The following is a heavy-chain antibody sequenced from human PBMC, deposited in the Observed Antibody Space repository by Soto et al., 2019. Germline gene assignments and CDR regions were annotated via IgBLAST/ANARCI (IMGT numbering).Heavy chain of an antibody. CDR3: AKDRNYDFWSGYYYAY. J-gene: IGHJ4*02. Sequence: EVQLLESGGGLVQPGGSLRLSCAASGFTFSSYAMSWVRQAPGKGLEWVSAISGRSADITYYADSVKGRFTISRDNSKNTLYLQMNSLRPDDTAVYYCAKDRNYDFWSGYYYAYWGQGTLVTVSS. V-gene: IGHV3-23*01. D-gene: IGHD3-3*01. CDR2: ISGRSADIT. CDR1: GFTFSSYA.